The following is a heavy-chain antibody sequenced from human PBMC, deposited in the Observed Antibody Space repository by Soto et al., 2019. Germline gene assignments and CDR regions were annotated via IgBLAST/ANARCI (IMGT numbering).Heavy chain of an antibody. Sequence: QVQLVQSGAEVKKPGASVQGSCKASGYTFTSYGISWVRQAPGQGLEWMGWISAYNGNTNYAQKLQGRVTITTDTSTSTAYMELRSLRSEDTAVYYCARSYSGSGSYSHWGQGTLVTVSS. CDR3: ARSYSGSGSYSH. CDR2: ISAYNGNT. J-gene: IGHJ4*02. D-gene: IGHD3-10*01. V-gene: IGHV1-18*01. CDR1: GYTFTSYG.